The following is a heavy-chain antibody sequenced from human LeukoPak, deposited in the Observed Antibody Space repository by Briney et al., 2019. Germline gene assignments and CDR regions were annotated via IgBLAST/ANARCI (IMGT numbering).Heavy chain of an antibody. J-gene: IGHJ4*02. CDR1: GYTFTGYY. CDR2: INPNSGGT. D-gene: IGHD3-9*01. CDR3: ARDRDRYDDILTGSTFDH. Sequence: ASVKVSCKASGYTFTGYYMHWVRQAPGQGLEWMGWINPNSGGTNYAQKFQGRVTMTRDTSISTAYMELSRLRSDDTAVYYCARDRDRYDDILTGSTFDHWGQGTLVTVSS. V-gene: IGHV1-2*02.